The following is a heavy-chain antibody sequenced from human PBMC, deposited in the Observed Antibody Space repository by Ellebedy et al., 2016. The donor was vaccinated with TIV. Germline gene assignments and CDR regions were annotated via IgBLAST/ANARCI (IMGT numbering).Heavy chain of an antibody. J-gene: IGHJ5*02. Sequence: SETLSLTCTVSGVSISSNSYYWGWIRQPPRKGLEWIGNIYYSGSTDYNPSLKSRVTKSVDTSKKQFSLRLRSVTAADTAVYYCARQHYYGSGRYKWFDPWGQGTLVTVSS. CDR1: GVSISSNSYY. CDR3: ARQHYYGSGRYKWFDP. D-gene: IGHD3-10*01. V-gene: IGHV4-39*01. CDR2: IYYSGST.